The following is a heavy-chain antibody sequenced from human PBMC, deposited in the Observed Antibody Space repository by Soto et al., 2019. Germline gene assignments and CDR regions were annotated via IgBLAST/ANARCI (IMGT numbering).Heavy chain of an antibody. CDR1: GFTFSSYS. V-gene: IGHV3-21*01. D-gene: IGHD2-2*01. Sequence: EVQLVESGGGLVKPGGSLRLSCAASGFTFSSYSMNWVRQAPGKGLEWVSSISSSSSYIYYADSVKGRFTISRDNAKNSLYLQMNSLIAADTAVYYCARDGAMRDYPYYYYYYGMDVWGQGTTVTVSS. J-gene: IGHJ6*02. CDR2: ISSSSSYI. CDR3: ARDGAMRDYPYYYYYYGMDV.